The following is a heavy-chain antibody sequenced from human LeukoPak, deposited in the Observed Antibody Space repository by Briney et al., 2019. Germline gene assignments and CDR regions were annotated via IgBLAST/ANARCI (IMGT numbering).Heavy chain of an antibody. V-gene: IGHV4-30-4*01. CDR3: ARYSLGYCSSTSCYTNFDY. J-gene: IGHJ4*02. Sequence: SETLSLTCTVSGGSISSGDYYWSWIRQPPGKGLEWIGYIYYNGSTYYNPSLKSRVTISVDTSKNQFSLKLSSVTAADTAVYYCARYSLGYCSSTSCYTNFDYWGQGTLVTVSS. CDR1: GGSISSGDYY. D-gene: IGHD2-2*02. CDR2: IYYNGST.